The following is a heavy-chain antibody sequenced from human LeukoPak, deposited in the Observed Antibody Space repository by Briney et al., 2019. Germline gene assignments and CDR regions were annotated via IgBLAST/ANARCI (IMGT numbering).Heavy chain of an antibody. J-gene: IGHJ4*02. CDR3: AREPTVTTSGY. CDR2: ISSRSSSI. D-gene: IGHD4-17*01. V-gene: IGHV3-21*01. CDR1: GFTFSSYV. Sequence: GGSLRLSCAASGFTFSSYVMSWVRQAPGKGLEWVSSISSRSSSIYYADSVRGRFTISRDDAKNSLYLQMNSLRAEDTAIYYCAREPTVTTSGYWGQGTLVTVSS.